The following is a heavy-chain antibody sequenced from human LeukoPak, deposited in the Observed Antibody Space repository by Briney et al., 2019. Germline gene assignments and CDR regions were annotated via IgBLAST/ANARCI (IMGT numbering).Heavy chain of an antibody. Sequence: GASVKVSCKASGYTFTGYYMHWVRQAPGQGLEWMGWINPNSGGTNYAQKFQGRVTMTRDTSISTAYMELSRLRSDDTAVYYCAVYGSGSYYTGYYFDYWGQGTLVTVSS. CDR1: GYTFTGYY. CDR2: INPNSGGT. CDR3: AVYGSGSYYTGYYFDY. V-gene: IGHV1-2*02. D-gene: IGHD3-10*01. J-gene: IGHJ4*02.